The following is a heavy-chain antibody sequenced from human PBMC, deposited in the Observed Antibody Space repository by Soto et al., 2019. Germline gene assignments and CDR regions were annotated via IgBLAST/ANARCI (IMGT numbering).Heavy chain of an antibody. J-gene: IGHJ5*02. V-gene: IGHV4-59*01. CDR2: IYYTGST. Sequence: PSETLSLTCSVSGGSISSYYWSWIRQPPGKGLEWIGYIYYTGSTNSNLSLKSRATISLDTSKNQFSLRLTSVTAADTAVYYCAKDQLYIRGVIHNWFDPWGQGTLVTVSS. CDR1: GGSISSYY. CDR3: AKDQLYIRGVIHNWFDP. D-gene: IGHD3-10*02.